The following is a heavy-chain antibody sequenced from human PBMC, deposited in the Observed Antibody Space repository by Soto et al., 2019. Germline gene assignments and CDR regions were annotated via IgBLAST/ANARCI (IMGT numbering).Heavy chain of an antibody. Sequence: PGGSLRLSCAASGFTFSSYAMGWVRQAPGKGLEWVSAMSGSGGSTYYADSVKGRFTISRDNSKNTLYLQMNSLRAEDTAVYYCAKDAIEFSIVGAAVSALCYWGQGTQVTVSS. CDR3: AKDAIEFSIVGAAVSALCY. J-gene: IGHJ4*02. CDR2: MSGSGGST. V-gene: IGHV3-23*01. D-gene: IGHD1-26*01. CDR1: GFTFSSYA.